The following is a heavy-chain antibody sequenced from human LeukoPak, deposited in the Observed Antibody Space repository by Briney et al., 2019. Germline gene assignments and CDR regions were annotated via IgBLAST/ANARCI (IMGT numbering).Heavy chain of an antibody. CDR1: GFTFSNYW. D-gene: IGHD6-13*01. CDR3: SAAY. V-gene: IGHV3-7*01. J-gene: IGHJ4*02. CDR2: IKQDGSEK. Sequence: GGSLRLSCAASGFTFSNYWMSWVRQAPGKELEWVAIIKQDGSEKYSVDSVKGRFIISRDNAKNSLYLQMNHCARDSLEYTTSSAAYWGQGALVTVSS.